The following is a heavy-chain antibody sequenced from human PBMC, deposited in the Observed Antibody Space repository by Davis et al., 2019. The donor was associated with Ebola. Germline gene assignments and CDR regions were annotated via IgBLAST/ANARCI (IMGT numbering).Heavy chain of an antibody. J-gene: IGHJ4*02. D-gene: IGHD6-13*01. Sequence: AASVKVSCKASSYTCTSFGISWARQAPGQGLEWMGWISAYNGNTNYAQKLKCRVTMTTDTSTSTAYMELRSLRSDDTAVYYCARYRRIAAASCPNYWGQGTLVTVSS. CDR2: ISAYNGNT. CDR1: SYTCTSFG. CDR3: ARYRRIAAASCPNY. V-gene: IGHV1-18*01.